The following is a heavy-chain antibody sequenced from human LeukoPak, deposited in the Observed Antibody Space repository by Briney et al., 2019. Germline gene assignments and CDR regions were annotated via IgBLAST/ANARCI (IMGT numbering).Heavy chain of an antibody. J-gene: IGHJ4*02. D-gene: IGHD3-22*01. CDR1: GYSFTDYA. CDR2: INAANGST. CDR3: AGTYYYDSSGYYPAFDY. V-gene: IGHV1-3*01. Sequence: GASVKVSCKASGYSFTDYAMHWVRQAPGQRLEWMGWINAANGSTKYSQKFQGRVTTTRDTSASRAYMELSSLRSEDTAVYYCAGTYYYDSSGYYPAFDYWGQGTLVTVSS.